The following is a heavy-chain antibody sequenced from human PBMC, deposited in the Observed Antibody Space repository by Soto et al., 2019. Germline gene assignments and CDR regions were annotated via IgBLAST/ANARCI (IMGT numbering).Heavy chain of an antibody. J-gene: IGHJ4*02. CDR1: GFTFSSYA. Sequence: GGSLRLSCAASGFTFSSYAMHWVRQAPGKGLEWVAVISYDGSNKYYADSVKGRFTISRDNSKNTLYLQMNSLRAEDTAVYYCARPYYYDSSGYMDYWGQGTLVTVSS. CDR3: ARPYYYDSSGYMDY. CDR2: ISYDGSNK. V-gene: IGHV3-30-3*01. D-gene: IGHD3-22*01.